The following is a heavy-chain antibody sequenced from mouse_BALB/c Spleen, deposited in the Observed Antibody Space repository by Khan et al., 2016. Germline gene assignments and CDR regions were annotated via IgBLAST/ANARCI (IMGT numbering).Heavy chain of an antibody. CDR3: ASYYDYDVGFTY. V-gene: IGHV2-6-7*01. CDR1: GFSITGFA. CDR2: IRGDGSI. Sequence: QVQLKESGPGLVAPSQSLSITCTVSGFSITGFAVNWVRQPPGKGLEWLGGIRGDGSIDYESALKSRLSISKDNSKRQVFLKMNSLQTDDTARYYCASYYDYDVGFTYWGQGPLVTVSA. J-gene: IGHJ3*01. D-gene: IGHD2-4*01.